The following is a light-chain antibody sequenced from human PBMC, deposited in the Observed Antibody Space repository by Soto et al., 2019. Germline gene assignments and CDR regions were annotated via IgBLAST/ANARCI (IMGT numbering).Light chain of an antibody. CDR1: QSVSSSH. J-gene: IGKJ2*01. CDR3: QQHGRSPPYT. Sequence: EIVLTQSPSTLSLSPGERATLSCRASQSVSSSHLAWYQQKFGQAPRLLIYGASSRATGIPDRFSGSGSGTDFTLTISRLEPEDFAVYYCQQHGRSPPYTFGQGTKLEIK. V-gene: IGKV3-20*01. CDR2: GAS.